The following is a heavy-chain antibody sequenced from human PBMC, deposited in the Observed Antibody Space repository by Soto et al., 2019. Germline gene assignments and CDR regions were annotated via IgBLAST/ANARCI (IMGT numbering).Heavy chain of an antibody. Sequence: EVQLVESGGGLVQPGRSLRLSCVASGFTFVDYAMHWVRQAPGKGLGWVSGIIWNRGSIGYADCVKGRFTISRDNANNSLYLQMNSLRAEDTALYYCAKDISFGVVITRGFDPWGQGTLVTVSS. CDR3: AKDISFGVVITRGFDP. V-gene: IGHV3-9*01. CDR2: IIWNRGSI. D-gene: IGHD3-3*01. J-gene: IGHJ5*02. CDR1: GFTFVDYA.